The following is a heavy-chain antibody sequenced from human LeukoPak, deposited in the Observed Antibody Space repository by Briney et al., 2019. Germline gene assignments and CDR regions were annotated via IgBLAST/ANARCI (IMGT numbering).Heavy chain of an antibody. CDR2: ISSSSSSYI. V-gene: IGHV3-21*01. D-gene: IGHD3-16*01. Sequence: PGGSLRLSCAASGFTFSSYSMNWVRQAPGKGLEWVSSISSSSSSYIYYADSVKGRSTISRDNAKNSLYLQMNSLRAEDTAVYYCARDRRVMADDAFDIWGQGTMVTVSS. CDR1: GFTFSSYS. CDR3: ARDRRVMADDAFDI. J-gene: IGHJ3*02.